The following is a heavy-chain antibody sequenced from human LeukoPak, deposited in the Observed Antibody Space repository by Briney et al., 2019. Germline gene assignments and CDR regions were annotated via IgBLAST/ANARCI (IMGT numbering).Heavy chain of an antibody. CDR1: GFTFDDYG. Sequence: GGSLRLSCATSGFTFDDYGMNWVRQAPGKGLEWVSNINRNGRNADYADSVKGRFTISRDKAKNTLYLQMNSLRAKDTAMCYCAKVRKQYYYDDSHHRDASDIWGQGTTVIVSS. CDR2: INRNGRNA. D-gene: IGHD3-22*01. CDR3: AKVRKQYYYDDSHHRDASDI. J-gene: IGHJ3*02. V-gene: IGHV3-20*04.